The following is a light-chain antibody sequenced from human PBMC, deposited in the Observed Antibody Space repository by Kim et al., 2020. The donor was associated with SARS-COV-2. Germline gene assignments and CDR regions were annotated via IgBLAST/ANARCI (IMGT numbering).Light chain of an antibody. CDR1: SSDVGAYNY. J-gene: IGLJ1*01. V-gene: IGLV2-11*01. Sequence: SALTQPRSVSGSPGQSVTISCTGTSSDVGAYNYVSWYQQHPGKAPKLMIYDVTNRPSGFPDRFSGSKSGNTASLTISGLQAEDEADYYCCSYAGSYSYVFGTGTKVTVL. CDR2: DVT. CDR3: CSYAGSYSYV.